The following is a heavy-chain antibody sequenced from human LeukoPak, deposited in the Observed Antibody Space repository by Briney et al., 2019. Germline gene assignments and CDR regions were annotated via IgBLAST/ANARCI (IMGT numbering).Heavy chain of an antibody. D-gene: IGHD3-10*01. V-gene: IGHV1-3*01. Sequence: ASVKVSCKASGYTFTSYAMHWVRQAPGQRLEWMGWINAGNGNTNYAQKLQGRVTMTTDTSTSTAYMELRSLRSDDTAVYYCARESGTLRFGESYWSHFDYWGQGTLVTVSS. CDR3: ARESGTLRFGESYWSHFDY. CDR1: GYTFTSYA. J-gene: IGHJ4*02. CDR2: INAGNGNT.